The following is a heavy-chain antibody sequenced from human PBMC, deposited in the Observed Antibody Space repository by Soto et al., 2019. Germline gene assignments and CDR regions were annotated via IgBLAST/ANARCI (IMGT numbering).Heavy chain of an antibody. CDR1: GFTFSSYA. D-gene: IGHD2-2*02. J-gene: IGHJ5*02. CDR3: AKGVVVPAAIFSAGFDP. Sequence: GGSLRLSCAASGFTFSSYAMSWVRQAPGKGLEWVSAISGSGGSTYYADSVKGRFTISRDNSKNTLYLQMNSLRAEDTAVYYCAKGVVVPAAIFSAGFDPWGQGTLVTVSS. CDR2: ISGSGGST. V-gene: IGHV3-23*01.